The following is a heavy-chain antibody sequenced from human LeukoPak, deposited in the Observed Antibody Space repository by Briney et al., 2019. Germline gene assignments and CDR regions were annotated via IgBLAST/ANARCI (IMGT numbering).Heavy chain of an antibody. CDR2: IYYSGST. D-gene: IGHD6-13*01. J-gene: IGHJ6*03. CDR1: GGSISSGSYY. CDR3: ARDAAEDYYYYMDV. V-gene: IGHV4-61*10. Sequence: SETLSLTCTVSGGSISSGSYYWSWIRQPAGKGLEWIGYIYYSGSTNYNPSLKSRVTISVDTSKNQFSLKLSSVTAADTAVYYCARDAAEDYYYYMDVWGKGTTVTVSS.